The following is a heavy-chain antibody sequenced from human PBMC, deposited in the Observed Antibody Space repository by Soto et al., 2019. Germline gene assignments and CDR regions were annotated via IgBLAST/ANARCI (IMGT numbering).Heavy chain of an antibody. CDR2: IYYSGST. CDR1: GGPISSGGYY. J-gene: IGHJ6*02. V-gene: IGHV4-31*03. CDR3: ARHRGGYGSSSSWYGVYYYGMDV. Sequence: QVQLQESGPGLVKPSQTLSLTCTVSGGPISSGGYYWSWIRQHPGKGLEWIGYIYYSGSTYYNPSLKGRVTISVDTSKNQFSLKLSSVTAADTAVYYCARHRGGYGSSSSWYGVYYYGMDVWGQGTTVTVSS. D-gene: IGHD6-13*01.